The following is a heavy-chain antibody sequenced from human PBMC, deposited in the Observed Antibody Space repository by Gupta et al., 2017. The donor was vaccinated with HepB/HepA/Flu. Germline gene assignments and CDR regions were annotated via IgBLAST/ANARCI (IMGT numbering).Heavy chain of an antibody. D-gene: IGHD3-16*02. CDR3: ARDVILSGRWQNTRAYYYGMDV. CDR1: GYTFTGCY. V-gene: IGHV1-2*04. CDR2: INPNSGGT. J-gene: IGHJ6*02. Sequence: QVQLVQSGAEVKKPGASVKVSCKASGYTFTGCYMHWVRQAPGQGLEWMGWINPNSGGTNYAQKFQGWVTMTRDTSISTAYMELSRLRSDDTAVYYCARDVILSGRWQNTRAYYYGMDVWGQGTTVTVSS.